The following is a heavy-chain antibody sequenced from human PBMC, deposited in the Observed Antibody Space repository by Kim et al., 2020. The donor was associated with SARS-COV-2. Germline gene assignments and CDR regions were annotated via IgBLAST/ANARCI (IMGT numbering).Heavy chain of an antibody. Sequence: GVSLRLSCAASGFTFSNAWMSWVRQAPGKGLEWVGRIKSKTDGGTTDYAAPVKGRFTISRDDSKNTLYLQMNSLKTEDTAVYYCTTGYYYDSSGIGYWGQGTLVTVSS. CDR1: GFTFSNAW. J-gene: IGHJ4*02. D-gene: IGHD3-22*01. V-gene: IGHV3-15*01. CDR3: TTGYYYDSSGIGY. CDR2: IKSKTDGGTT.